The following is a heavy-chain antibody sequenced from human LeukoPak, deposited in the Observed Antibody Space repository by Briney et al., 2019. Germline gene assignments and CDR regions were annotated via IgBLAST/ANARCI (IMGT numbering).Heavy chain of an antibody. CDR3: ARSWRKSWFDP. D-gene: IGHD6-13*01. J-gene: IGHJ5*02. Sequence: TSETLSLTCTVSGGSISSYYWSWIRQPPGKGLEWIGYIYYSGSTNYNPSLKSRVTISVDTSKNQFSLKLSSVTAADTAVYYCARSWRKSWFDPWGQGTLVTVSS. V-gene: IGHV4-59*01. CDR1: GGSISSYY. CDR2: IYYSGST.